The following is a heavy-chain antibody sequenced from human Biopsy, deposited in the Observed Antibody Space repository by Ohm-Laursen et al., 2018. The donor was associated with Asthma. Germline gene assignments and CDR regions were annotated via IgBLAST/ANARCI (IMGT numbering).Heavy chain of an antibody. CDR3: AREGVASTHIED. Sequence: SSVKVSCKASGYTFISYAIHWVRQAPGQRLEWMGWINAGNGNTKYSQKFQGRVTITRDTSASTAYMELSSLRSEDTAVYYCAREGVASTHIEDWGQGTLITVSS. J-gene: IGHJ4*02. D-gene: IGHD5-12*01. V-gene: IGHV1-3*01. CDR2: INAGNGNT. CDR1: GYTFISYA.